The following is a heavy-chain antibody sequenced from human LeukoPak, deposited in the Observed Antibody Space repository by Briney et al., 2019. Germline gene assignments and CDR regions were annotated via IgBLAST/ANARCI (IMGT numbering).Heavy chain of an antibody. J-gene: IGHJ4*02. CDR3: AREEVGYCSSTSCLFDY. Sequence: ASVKVSCKASGYTFTSYYMHWVRQAPGQGLEWMGIINPNGGSTSYAQKFQGRVTMTRDTSTSTVYMELSSLRSEDTAVYYCAREEVGYCSSTSCLFDYWGQGTLVTVSS. CDR1: GYTFTSYY. V-gene: IGHV1-46*01. D-gene: IGHD2-2*01. CDR2: INPNGGST.